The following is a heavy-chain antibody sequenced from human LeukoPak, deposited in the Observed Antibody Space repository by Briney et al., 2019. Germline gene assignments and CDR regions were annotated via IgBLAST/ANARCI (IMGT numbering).Heavy chain of an antibody. CDR1: GFTFSSYA. D-gene: IGHD6-19*01. CDR3: AKMVGGSGWYPTDAFDI. CDR2: ISGSGGST. Sequence: GSLRLSCAASGFTFSSYAMSWVRQAPGKGLEWVSAISGSGGSTYYADSVKGRFTISRDNSKNTLYLQMNSLRAEDTAVYYCAKMVGGSGWYPTDAFDIWGQGTMVTVSS. J-gene: IGHJ3*02. V-gene: IGHV3-23*01.